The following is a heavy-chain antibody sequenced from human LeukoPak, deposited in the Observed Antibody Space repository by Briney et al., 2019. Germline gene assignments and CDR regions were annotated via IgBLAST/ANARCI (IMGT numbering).Heavy chain of an antibody. CDR3: ARHKIAAAGTPFDY. CDR1: GGSISSSSYY. J-gene: IGHJ4*02. CDR2: IYYSGST. V-gene: IGHV4-39*01. Sequence: SETLSLTCTVSGGSISSSSYYWGWIRQPPGKGLEWIGSIYYSGSTYYNPSLKSRVTISVDTSKNQFSLKLSSVTAADTAVYYCARHKIAAAGTPFDYWGQGTLVTVSS. D-gene: IGHD6-13*01.